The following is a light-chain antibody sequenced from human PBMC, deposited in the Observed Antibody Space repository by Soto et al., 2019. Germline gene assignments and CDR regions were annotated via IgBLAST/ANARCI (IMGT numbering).Light chain of an antibody. Sequence: QTVVTQEPSLTVSPGGTVTLTCGFTTGAVTRGSYPNWFQQKPGQAPRALIYSTTHKHSWTPARFSGSLLGGKAALTLSGVQPEDEAKYYCLLSNGGAYVFGTGTKVTVL. CDR2: STT. CDR1: TGAVTRGSY. CDR3: LLSNGGAYV. V-gene: IGLV7-43*01. J-gene: IGLJ1*01.